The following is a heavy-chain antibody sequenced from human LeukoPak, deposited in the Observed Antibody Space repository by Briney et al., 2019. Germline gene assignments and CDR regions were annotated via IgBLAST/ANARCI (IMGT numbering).Heavy chain of an antibody. CDR1: GYTFTSYY. V-gene: IGHV1-46*01. CDR3: ARDAHYDILTGWFDY. CDR2: INPSGGST. Sequence: ASVKVSCTASGYTFTSYYMHWVRQAPGQGLEWMGIINPSGGSTSYAQKFQGRVTMTRDTSTSTVYMELSSLRSEDSAVYYCARDAHYDILTGWFDYWGQGTLVTVSS. D-gene: IGHD3-9*01. J-gene: IGHJ4*02.